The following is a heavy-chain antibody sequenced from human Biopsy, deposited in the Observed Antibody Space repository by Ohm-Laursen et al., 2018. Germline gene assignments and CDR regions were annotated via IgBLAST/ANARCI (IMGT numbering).Heavy chain of an antibody. D-gene: IGHD6-19*01. CDR3: ARNTGWYGDLYYFDY. CDR1: GYSFTSYY. Sequence: GASVKVSCKVSGYSFTSYYMHWVRQAPGQGLEWMGMSNPSGSTTSYPQIFQGRVTMARDTSKSTVYMELSSLRSADTAVYFCARNTGWYGDLYYFDYWGQGTLVTVSS. CDR2: SNPSGSTT. J-gene: IGHJ4*02. V-gene: IGHV1-46*01.